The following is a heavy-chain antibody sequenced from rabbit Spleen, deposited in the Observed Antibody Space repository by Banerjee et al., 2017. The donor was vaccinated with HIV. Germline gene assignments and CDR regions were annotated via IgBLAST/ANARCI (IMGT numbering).Heavy chain of an antibody. D-gene: IGHD2-1*01. V-gene: IGHV1S43*01. CDR3: VRDLGYDDYSEKGYFNL. Sequence: QQQLEESGGGLVKPGGTLTLTCKASGIDFSRHFYMCWVRQAPGKGLELIACIYAASGGSAWYANWAKGRFTISSHNAQNTLYLQLNSLTAADTATYFCVRDLGYDDYSEKGYFNLWGPGTLVTVS. J-gene: IGHJ4*01. CDR2: IYAASGGSA. CDR1: GIDFSRHFY.